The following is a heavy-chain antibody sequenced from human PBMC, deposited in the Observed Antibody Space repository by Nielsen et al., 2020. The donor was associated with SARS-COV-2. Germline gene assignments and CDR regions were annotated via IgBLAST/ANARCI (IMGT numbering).Heavy chain of an antibody. V-gene: IGHV3-30*03. CDR2: TSYDGRDK. CDR3: ARQATIYMNEVSGMDV. D-gene: IGHD3-9*01. J-gene: IGHJ6*02. Sequence: GESLKISCVASEISFRSYGMHWVRQAPGKGLDWVAFTSYDGRDKFYADSVRGRFIVSRDNFRNTLSLHMASLSTEDTAVYFCARQATIYMNEVSGMDVWGQGTTVTVSS. CDR1: EISFRSYG.